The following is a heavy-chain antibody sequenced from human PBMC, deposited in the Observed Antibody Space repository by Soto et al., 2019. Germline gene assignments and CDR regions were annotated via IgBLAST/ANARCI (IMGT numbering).Heavy chain of an antibody. J-gene: IGHJ4*02. D-gene: IGHD3-3*01. CDR3: ARDPGFWSGYFDS. Sequence: GGSLRLSCAASGFTFSSYSMNWVRQAPGKGLEWVSYISSSSSTIYYADSVKGRFTISRDNAKNTLYLQMNSLRVEDTAVYYCARDPGFWSGYFDSWGQGTLVTVSS. CDR1: GFTFSSYS. CDR2: ISSSSSTI. V-gene: IGHV3-48*01.